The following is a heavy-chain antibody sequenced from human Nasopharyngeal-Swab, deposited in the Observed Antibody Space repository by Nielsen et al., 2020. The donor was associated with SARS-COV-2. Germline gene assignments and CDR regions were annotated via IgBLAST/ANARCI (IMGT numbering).Heavy chain of an antibody. J-gene: IGHJ6*02. CDR2: FDPEDGET. D-gene: IGHD2-21*02. CDR3: ATGFPVVTAMPEYNHYTYYYYYGMDV. V-gene: IGHV1-24*01. Sequence: ASVKVSCKVSGYTLTELSMHWVRQAPGKGLEWMGGFDPEDGETIYAQKFQGRVTMTEDTSTDTAYMELSSLRSEDTAVHYCATGFPVVTAMPEYNHYTYYYYYGMDVWGQGTTVTVSS. CDR1: GYTLTELS.